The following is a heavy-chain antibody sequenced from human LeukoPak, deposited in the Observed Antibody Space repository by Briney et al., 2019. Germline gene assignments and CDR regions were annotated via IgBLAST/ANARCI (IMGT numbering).Heavy chain of an antibody. D-gene: IGHD6-19*01. CDR1: GFTFSDYY. V-gene: IGHV3-11*03. CDR3: ARLAVASNCDY. CDR2: ISSSSSYT. J-gene: IGHJ4*02. Sequence: GGSLRLSCAASGFTFSDYYMSWIRQAPGKGLEWVSYISSSSSYTNYADSVKGRFTISRDNDKNSLYLQMNSLRAEDTAVNYCARLAVASNCDYWGQGTLVTVSS.